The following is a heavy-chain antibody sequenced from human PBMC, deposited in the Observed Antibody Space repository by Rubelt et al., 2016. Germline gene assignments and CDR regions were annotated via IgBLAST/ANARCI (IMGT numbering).Heavy chain of an antibody. V-gene: IGHV4-34*01. CDR2: INHSGST. D-gene: IGHD6-13*01. Sequence: QVQLQQWGAGLLKPSETLSLTCAVYGGSFSGYYWSWIRPPPGKGLEWIGDINHSGSTNYNPSLMSRVTISVDTAKNQYSLELSDVAAADTAVYYCARGLARAAAAPRRLWFDPWGQGTLVTVSS. CDR3: ARGLARAAAAPRRLWFDP. CDR1: GGSFSGYY. J-gene: IGHJ5*02.